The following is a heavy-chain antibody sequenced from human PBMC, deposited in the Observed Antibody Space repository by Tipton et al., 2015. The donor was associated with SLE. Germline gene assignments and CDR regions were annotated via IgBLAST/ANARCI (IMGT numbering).Heavy chain of an antibody. CDR3: ASTTTSGSSHY. CDR1: GYTFTSYG. D-gene: IGHD1-26*01. V-gene: IGHV1-18*01. CDR2: ISAYNGAT. Sequence: QLVQSGDEVKKPGASVKVSCKASGYTFTSYGISWVRQAPGQGLERVGCISAYNGATNYAQKLEGRVTMTTDTSTSTAFMELMSLRSDDTAVYYCASTTTSGSSHYWGQGTLVAVSS. J-gene: IGHJ4*02.